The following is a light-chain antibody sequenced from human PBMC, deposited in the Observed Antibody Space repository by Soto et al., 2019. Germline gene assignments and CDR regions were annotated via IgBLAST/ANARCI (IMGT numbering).Light chain of an antibody. J-gene: IGKJ2*01. Sequence: EIALTQSPGTLSLSPGERATLACRASQSVSSTYLAWYQQKLGQAPRLLIYGASNRATSIPDRFSGSGSGTDFTLTISRLEPEDFAVYYCQQYGSSPYTFGQGTKVDIK. CDR3: QQYGSSPYT. CDR1: QSVSSTY. V-gene: IGKV3-20*01. CDR2: GAS.